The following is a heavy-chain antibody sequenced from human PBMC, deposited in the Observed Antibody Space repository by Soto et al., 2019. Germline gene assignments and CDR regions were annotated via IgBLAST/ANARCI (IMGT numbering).Heavy chain of an antibody. V-gene: IGHV4-34*01. D-gene: IGHD3-10*01. J-gene: IGHJ6*02. Sequence: PSETLSRTCAVYGGFFRGSDWGWLRQPLGTGLEWSGSCNHSGTTNYNPYLKSRVTISVDTSKNQFSLKLSSVTAADTAVYYCARGFEGSGSYYKKSDYYYYGMDVWGQGTTVT. CDR3: ARGFEGSGSYYKKSDYYYYGMDV. CDR1: GGFFRGSD. CDR2: CNHSGTT.